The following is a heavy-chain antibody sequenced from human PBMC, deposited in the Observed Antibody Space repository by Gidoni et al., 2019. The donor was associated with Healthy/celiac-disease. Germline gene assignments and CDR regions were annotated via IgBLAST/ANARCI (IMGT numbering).Heavy chain of an antibody. Sequence: QVQLQESGPGLVKPSETLSLPCTVSGGSISSYSWTWIRQPPGKGLEWIGYIYYSGSTNYNPSLKSRVTISVDTSKNQFSLKLSSVTAADTAVYYCARHMPQASEHIVVVTPPDYWGQGTLVTVSS. CDR3: ARHMPQASEHIVVVTPPDY. D-gene: IGHD2-21*02. CDR2: IYYSGST. J-gene: IGHJ4*02. V-gene: IGHV4-59*08. CDR1: GGSISSYS.